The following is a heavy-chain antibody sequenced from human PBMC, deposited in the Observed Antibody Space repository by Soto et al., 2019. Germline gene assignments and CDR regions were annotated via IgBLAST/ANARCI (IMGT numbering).Heavy chain of an antibody. J-gene: IGHJ3*02. CDR3: EHIPYGDYSTVDDAFDI. D-gene: IGHD4-17*01. Sequence: QITLKESGPTLVKPTQTLTLTCTFSGFSLSTSGVGVGWIRQPPGKALEWLALIYWDDDKRYSPSLQSRLTITKDPSKNQVVLTMTNMDPVDTATYYYEHIPYGDYSTVDDAFDIWGQGTMVTVSS. V-gene: IGHV2-5*02. CDR2: IYWDDDK. CDR1: GFSLSTSGVG.